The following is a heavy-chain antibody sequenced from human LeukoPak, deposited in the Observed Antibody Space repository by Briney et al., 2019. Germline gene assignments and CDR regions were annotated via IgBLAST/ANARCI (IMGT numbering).Heavy chain of an antibody. V-gene: IGHV3-23*01. CDR2: ISGSGGST. CDR3: AKDLGGSSSPFDY. Sequence: SGGSLRLSCAASGFTFSSYAMSWVRQAPGKGLEWVSAISGSGGSTYYADSVKGRFTISRDNSKNTLYLQMNSLRAEDTAVYYCAKDLGGSSSPFDYWGDRTLVTVSS. D-gene: IGHD6-6*01. J-gene: IGHJ4*01. CDR1: GFTFSSYA.